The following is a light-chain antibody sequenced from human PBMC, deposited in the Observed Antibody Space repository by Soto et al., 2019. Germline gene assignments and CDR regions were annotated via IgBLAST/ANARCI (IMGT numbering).Light chain of an antibody. Sequence: IVLTQSPGTLSLFPGERATFSCRASQSVASTYLAWYQQKFGQAPRLLIYGASSRAAGIPDRFSGSGSGTDFTLPISSLEPEDSAVYFCQQYSPSPRTFRPGTKVEI. CDR2: GAS. V-gene: IGKV3-20*01. CDR3: QQYSPSPRT. J-gene: IGKJ1*01. CDR1: QSVASTY.